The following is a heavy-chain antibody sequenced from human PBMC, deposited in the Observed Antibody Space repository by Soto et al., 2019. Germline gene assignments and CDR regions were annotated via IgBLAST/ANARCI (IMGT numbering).Heavy chain of an antibody. J-gene: IGHJ6*02. Sequence: EVQLVESGGGLVKPGGSLRLSCAASGFTFSSYSMNWVRQAPGKGLEWVSSISSSSSYLYYADSVKGRFTISRDNAKNSRYLQMNSLRAEDTAVYYCARVGCSGGSCYLSYYYGMDVWGQGTTVTVSS. CDR1: GFTFSSYS. D-gene: IGHD2-15*01. V-gene: IGHV3-21*01. CDR2: ISSSSSYL. CDR3: ARVGCSGGSCYLSYYYGMDV.